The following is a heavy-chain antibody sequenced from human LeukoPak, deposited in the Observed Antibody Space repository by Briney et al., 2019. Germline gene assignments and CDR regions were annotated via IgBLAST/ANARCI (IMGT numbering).Heavy chain of an antibody. CDR2: IYYSGST. D-gene: IGHD6-6*01. CDR3: ARTYRFKARPGYYYYYMDV. J-gene: IGHJ6*03. CDR1: GGSISSSSYY. Sequence: PSETLSLTCTVSGGSISSSSYYWGWIRQPPGKGLEWIGSIYYSGSTYYNPSLKSRVTISVDTSKNQFSLKLSSVTAADTAVYYCARTYRFKARPGYYYYYMDVWGKGTTVTVSS. V-gene: IGHV4-39*01.